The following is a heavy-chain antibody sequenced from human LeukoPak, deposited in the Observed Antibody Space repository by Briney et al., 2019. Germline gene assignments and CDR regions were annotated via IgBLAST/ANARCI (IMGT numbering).Heavy chain of an antibody. CDR1: GFTFSSYG. V-gene: IGHV3-30*18. J-gene: IGHJ4*02. CDR2: ISYDGSNK. Sequence: PGGSLRLSCAASGFTFSSYGMHWVRQAPGKGLEWVAVISYDGSNKYYADSVKGRFTISRDNFKNTLYLQMNSLRAEDTAVYYCAKDLYYYDSSGDHTFDYWGQGTLVTVSS. CDR3: AKDLYYYDSSGDHTFDY. D-gene: IGHD3-22*01.